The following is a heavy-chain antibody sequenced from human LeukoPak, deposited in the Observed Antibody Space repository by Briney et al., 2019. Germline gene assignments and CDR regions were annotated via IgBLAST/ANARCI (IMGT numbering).Heavy chain of an antibody. J-gene: IGHJ6*03. CDR2: IYSGGST. Sequence: GGSLRLSCAASGFTVSSNCMSWVRQAPGKGLEWVSVIYSGGSTYYADSVKGRFTISRDNSKNTLYLQMNSLRAEDTAVYYCARYPRVGATNYYYYMDVWGKGTTVTVSS. D-gene: IGHD1-26*01. CDR1: GFTVSSNC. CDR3: ARYPRVGATNYYYYMDV. V-gene: IGHV3-66*02.